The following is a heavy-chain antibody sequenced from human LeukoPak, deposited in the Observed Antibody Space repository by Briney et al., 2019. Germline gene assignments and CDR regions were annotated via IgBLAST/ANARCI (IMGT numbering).Heavy chain of an antibody. V-gene: IGHV1-2*06. CDR2: INPNSGGT. D-gene: IGHD4-17*01. CDR3: ARDLELRGPIDY. CDR1: GYTFTGYY. J-gene: IGHJ4*02. Sequence: ASVKVSCKASGYTFTGYYMHWVRQAPGQGLEWMGRINPNSGGTNYAQKFQGRVTMTRDTSISTAYMELSRLRSDDTAVYYCARDLELRGPIDYGGQGTLVTVSS.